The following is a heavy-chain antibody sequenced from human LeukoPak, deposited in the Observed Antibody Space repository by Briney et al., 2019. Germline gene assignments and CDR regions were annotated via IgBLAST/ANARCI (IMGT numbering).Heavy chain of an antibody. CDR2: INHSGST. Sequence: SETLSLTCAVYGESFSGYYWSWFRQPPGKGLEWIGEINHSGSTNYNPSLKSRVTISVDTSKNQFSLKLSSVTAAGTAVYYCARRGAAGHHYYYYYMDVWGKGTTVTISS. CDR3: ARRGAAGHHYYYYYMDV. CDR1: GESFSGYY. V-gene: IGHV4-34*01. J-gene: IGHJ6*03. D-gene: IGHD6-13*01.